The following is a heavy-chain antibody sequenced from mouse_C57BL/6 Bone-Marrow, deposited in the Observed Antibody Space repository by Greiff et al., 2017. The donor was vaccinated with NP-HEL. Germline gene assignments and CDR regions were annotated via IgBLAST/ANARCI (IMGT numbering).Heavy chain of an antibody. CDR2: ISSGGSYT. CDR3: ARRRITTIDY. CDR1: GFTFSSYG. D-gene: IGHD1-1*01. J-gene: IGHJ2*01. Sequence: EVMLVESGGDLVKPGGSLKLSCAASGFTFSSYGMSWVRQTPDKRLEWVATISSGGSYTYYPDSVKGRFTISRDNAKNTLYLQMSSLKSEDTAMYYCARRRITTIDYWGQGTTLTVSS. V-gene: IGHV5-6*02.